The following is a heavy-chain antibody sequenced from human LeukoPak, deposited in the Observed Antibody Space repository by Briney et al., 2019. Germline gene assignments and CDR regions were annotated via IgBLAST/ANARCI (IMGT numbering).Heavy chain of an antibody. Sequence: ASVKVSCKASGYTFTGYYMHWVRQAPGQGLEWMGWINPNSGGTNYVQKFQGRVTMTRDTSISTAYMELSRLRSDDTAVYYCARDVSSSSSKNYYYYMDVWGKGTTVTVSS. CDR1: GYTFTGYY. V-gene: IGHV1-2*02. CDR2: INPNSGGT. J-gene: IGHJ6*03. CDR3: ARDVSSSSSKNYYYYMDV. D-gene: IGHD6-6*01.